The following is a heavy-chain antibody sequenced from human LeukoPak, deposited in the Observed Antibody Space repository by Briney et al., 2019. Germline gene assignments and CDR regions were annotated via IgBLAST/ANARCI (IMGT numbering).Heavy chain of an antibody. Sequence: GESLKISCKGSGYSFTSYWIGWVRQMPGKGLEWMGIIYPGDSDTRYSPSFQGQVTISADKSISTAYLQWSSLKASDTAMYYCARFAVSYYYGSGSSVSFYMDVWGKGTTVTISS. CDR1: GYSFTSYW. CDR3: ARFAVSYYYGSGSSVSFYMDV. CDR2: IYPGDSDT. D-gene: IGHD3-10*01. V-gene: IGHV5-51*01. J-gene: IGHJ6*03.